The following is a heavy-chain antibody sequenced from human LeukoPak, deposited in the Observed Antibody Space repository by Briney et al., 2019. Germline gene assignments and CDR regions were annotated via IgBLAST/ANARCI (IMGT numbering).Heavy chain of an antibody. Sequence: SVKVSCRASGGTFSSYAISWVRQAPGQGLEWMGRIIPILGIANYAQKFQGRVTITADKSTSTAYMELSSLRSEDTAVYYCARAFGDSEGFDYWGQGTLVTVSS. CDR1: GGTFSSYA. CDR3: ARAFGDSEGFDY. D-gene: IGHD4-17*01. CDR2: IIPILGIA. V-gene: IGHV1-69*04. J-gene: IGHJ4*02.